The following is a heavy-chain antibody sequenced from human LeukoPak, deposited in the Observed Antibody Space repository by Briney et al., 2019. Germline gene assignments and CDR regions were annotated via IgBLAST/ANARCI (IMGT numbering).Heavy chain of an antibody. V-gene: IGHV1-18*01. Sequence: ASVKVSCKASGNTFTNYGINWARQAPGQGLEWMGWISGYNGNTKYAQKFQGRVTVTTDTSTSTAYMELRSLRSDDTAVYYCARGSQYYDILTGYVPRHFDYWGQGTLVTVSS. J-gene: IGHJ4*02. D-gene: IGHD3-9*01. CDR3: ARGSQYYDILTGYVPRHFDY. CDR1: GNTFTNYG. CDR2: ISGYNGNT.